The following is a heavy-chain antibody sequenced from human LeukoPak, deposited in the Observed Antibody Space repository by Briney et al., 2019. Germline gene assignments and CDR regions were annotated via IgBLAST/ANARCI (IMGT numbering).Heavy chain of an antibody. J-gene: IGHJ3*02. Sequence: SVKVSCKASGGTFSSYAISWVRQAPGQGLEWMGGIIPIFGTANYAQKFQGRVTITADKSTRTAYMELSSLRSEDTAVYYCARVVCSSGWCHDAFDIWGQGTMVTVSS. CDR2: IIPIFGTA. CDR1: GGTFSSYA. CDR3: ARVVCSSGWCHDAFDI. V-gene: IGHV1-69*06. D-gene: IGHD6-19*01.